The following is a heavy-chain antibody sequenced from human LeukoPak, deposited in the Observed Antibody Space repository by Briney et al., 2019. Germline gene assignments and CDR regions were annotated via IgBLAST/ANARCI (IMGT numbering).Heavy chain of an antibody. CDR1: GFTFNSYA. J-gene: IGHJ4*02. Sequence: GRSLRLSCAASGFTFNSYAMSWVRQAPGKGLEWVSSISGSGGSTYYADSVKGRFTFSRDNSKNTLYLQMNSLRAEDTAVYYCAKVRPENRFGLDYWGQGTLVTVSS. CDR3: AKVRPENRFGLDY. CDR2: ISGSGGST. V-gene: IGHV3-23*01. D-gene: IGHD3-16*01.